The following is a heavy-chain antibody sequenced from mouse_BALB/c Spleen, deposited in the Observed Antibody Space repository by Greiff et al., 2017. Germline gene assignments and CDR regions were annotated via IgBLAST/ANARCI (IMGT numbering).Heavy chain of an antibody. V-gene: IGHV3-2*02. D-gene: IGHD2-2*01. Sequence: EVQLQQSGPGLVKPSQSLSLTCTVTGYSITSDYAWNWIRQFPGNKLEWMGYISYSGSTSYNPSLKSRISITRDTSKNQFFLQLNSVTTEDTATYYCAPIYYGYDEEVWCAYWGQGTLVTVSA. CDR2: ISYSGST. CDR1: GYSITSDYA. CDR3: APIYYGYDEEVWCAY. J-gene: IGHJ3*01.